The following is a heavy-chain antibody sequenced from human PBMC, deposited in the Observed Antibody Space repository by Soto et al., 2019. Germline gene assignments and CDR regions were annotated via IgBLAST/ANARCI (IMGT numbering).Heavy chain of an antibody. V-gene: IGHV4-39*01. Sequence: LSLTCTVSGGSISSSSHYWGWIRQPPGKGLEWIGSIFYSGSTSYNPSLKSRVTISVDTSKNQFSLKLSSVTAADTAVYYCARRESYDILTGYYHFDYWGQGTLVTVSS. CDR1: GGSISSSSHY. J-gene: IGHJ4*02. CDR2: IFYSGST. D-gene: IGHD3-9*01. CDR3: ARRESYDILTGYYHFDY.